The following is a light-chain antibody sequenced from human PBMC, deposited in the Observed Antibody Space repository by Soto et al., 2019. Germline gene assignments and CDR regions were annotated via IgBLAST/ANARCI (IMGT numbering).Light chain of an antibody. CDR2: GAS. J-gene: IGKJ2*01. CDR1: QSVSSSY. V-gene: IGKV3-20*01. CDR3: QQYGSSPYT. Sequence: EIVLTQSPGTLSLSPGERATLSCRASQSVSSSYLAWYQQKPGQAPRLLIYGASSRATGIPDRFSVSGSGTGFTLTISRLEPEDFAVYYCQQYGSSPYTFGQGTKLEIK.